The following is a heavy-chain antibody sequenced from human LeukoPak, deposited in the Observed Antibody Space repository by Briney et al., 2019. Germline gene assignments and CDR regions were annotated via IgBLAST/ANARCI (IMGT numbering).Heavy chain of an antibody. CDR1: GGSISSYY. Sequence: SETLSLTCTVSGGSISSYYWSWIRQPPGKGLEWIGYIYYSGSTNYNPSLKSRVTISVDTSKNQFSLKLSSVTAADTAVYYCARSVSVPRPGYFDYWGQGTLVTVSP. CDR2: IYYSGST. D-gene: IGHD3-10*01. J-gene: IGHJ4*02. V-gene: IGHV4-59*01. CDR3: ARSVSVPRPGYFDY.